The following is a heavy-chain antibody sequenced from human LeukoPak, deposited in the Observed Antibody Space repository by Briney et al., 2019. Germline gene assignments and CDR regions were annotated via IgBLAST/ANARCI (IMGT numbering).Heavy chain of an antibody. Sequence: ASVKVSCKASGYTFTSYYMHWVRQAPGQGLEWMGIINPSGGSTNYAQKFQGRVTITADESTSTAYMELSSLRSEDTAVYYCARDIGFLDGDYWGQGTLVTVSS. D-gene: IGHD3/OR15-3a*01. CDR1: GYTFTSYY. J-gene: IGHJ4*02. CDR3: ARDIGFLDGDY. CDR2: INPSGGST. V-gene: IGHV1-46*01.